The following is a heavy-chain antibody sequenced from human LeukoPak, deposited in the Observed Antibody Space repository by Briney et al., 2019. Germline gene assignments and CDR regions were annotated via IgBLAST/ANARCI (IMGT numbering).Heavy chain of an antibody. CDR2: IIPILGIA. CDR1: GGTFSSYA. Sequence: GASVKVSCKASGGTFSSYAISWVRQAPGQGLEWMGRIIPILGIANYAQKFQGRVTITADKSTSTAYMELSSLRSEDTAVYYCARGLHYYDSSGYYYDYFDYWGQGTMVTVSS. CDR3: ARGLHYYDSSGYYYDYFDY. D-gene: IGHD3-22*01. V-gene: IGHV1-69*04. J-gene: IGHJ4*02.